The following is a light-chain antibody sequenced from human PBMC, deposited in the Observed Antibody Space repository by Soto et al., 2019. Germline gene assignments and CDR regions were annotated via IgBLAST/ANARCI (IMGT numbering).Light chain of an antibody. CDR2: DAS. J-gene: IGKJ1*01. Sequence: DIQMTQSPSTLSASVGDRVTITCRAIQSISSWLAWYQQKPGKAPKLLIYDASSLESGVPSRFSGGGSGTHFTFTISNLQPEDIATYYCQQYDNLPPTWTFGQGTKVDI. V-gene: IGKV1-5*01. CDR1: QSISSW. CDR3: QQYDNLPPTWT.